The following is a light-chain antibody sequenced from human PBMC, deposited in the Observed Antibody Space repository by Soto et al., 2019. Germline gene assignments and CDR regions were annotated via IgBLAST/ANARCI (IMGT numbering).Light chain of an antibody. CDR2: GNS. CDR1: SSNIGAHYD. J-gene: IGLJ1*01. CDR3: QSYDNSLSVYV. V-gene: IGLV1-40*01. Sequence: QSALTQPPSVSGAPGQRVTISCTGSSSNIGAHYDVHWYQQLPGTAPKLLIYGNSNRPSGVPDRFSGSKSGTSASLAITGLQAEDEADYYCQSYDNSLSVYVLGNGTKVTVL.